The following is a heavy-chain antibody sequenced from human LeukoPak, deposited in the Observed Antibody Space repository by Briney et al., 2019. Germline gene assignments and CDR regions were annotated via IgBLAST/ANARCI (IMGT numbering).Heavy chain of an antibody. J-gene: IGHJ4*02. Sequence: GGSLRLSCAASGFTFRSYGMHWVRQAPGKGLEWVAVMWYDGSNKYYADSVKGRFTISRDNSKSTLYLQMNSLRAEDTAVYYCARGRPLWFGELLFEPLDYWGQGTLVTVSS. V-gene: IGHV3-33*01. D-gene: IGHD3-10*01. CDR1: GFTFRSYG. CDR2: MWYDGSNK. CDR3: ARGRPLWFGELLFEPLDY.